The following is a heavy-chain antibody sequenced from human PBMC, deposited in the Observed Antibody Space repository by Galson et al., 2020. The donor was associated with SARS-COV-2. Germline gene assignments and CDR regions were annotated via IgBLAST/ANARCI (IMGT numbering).Heavy chain of an antibody. CDR1: GFTFSSYW. Sequence: GGSLRLSCAASGFTFSSYWMHWVRQAPGKGLVWVSRINSDGSSTSYADSVKGRFTISRDNAKNTLYLQMNSLRAEDTAVYYCARAMGCGGDCRLRPSTWVLHYYYYMDVWGKGTTVTVSS. J-gene: IGHJ6*03. CDR3: ARAMGCGGDCRLRPSTWVLHYYYYMDV. V-gene: IGHV3-74*01. CDR2: INSDGSST. D-gene: IGHD2-21*01.